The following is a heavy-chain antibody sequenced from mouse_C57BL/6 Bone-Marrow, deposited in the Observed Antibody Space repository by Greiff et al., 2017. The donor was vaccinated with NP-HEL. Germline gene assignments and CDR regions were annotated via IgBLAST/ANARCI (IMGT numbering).Heavy chain of an antibody. V-gene: IGHV1-69*01. J-gene: IGHJ3*01. CDR3: AITGTFAY. D-gene: IGHD4-1*01. CDR2: IDPSDSYT. Sequence: QVQLKQPGAELVMPGASVKLSCKASGYTFTSYWMHWVKQRPGQGLEWIGEIDPSDSYTNYNQKFKGKSTLTVDKSSSTAYMQLSSLTSEDSAVYYCAITGTFAYWGQGTLVTVSA. CDR1: GYTFTSYW.